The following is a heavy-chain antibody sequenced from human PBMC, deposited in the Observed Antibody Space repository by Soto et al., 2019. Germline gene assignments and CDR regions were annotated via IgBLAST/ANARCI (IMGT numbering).Heavy chain of an antibody. D-gene: IGHD3-3*01. J-gene: IGHJ5*02. Sequence: QVQLVQSGAEVKKPGASVKVSCKASGYTFTSYGISWVRQAPGQGLAWMGWISAYNGNTNYAQKLQGRVTMTTDTSTSTAYMELRSLRSDDTAVYYCARAPRFLEWLSLYNWFDPWGQGTLVTVSS. CDR3: ARAPRFLEWLSLYNWFDP. CDR1: GYTFTSYG. V-gene: IGHV1-18*04. CDR2: ISAYNGNT.